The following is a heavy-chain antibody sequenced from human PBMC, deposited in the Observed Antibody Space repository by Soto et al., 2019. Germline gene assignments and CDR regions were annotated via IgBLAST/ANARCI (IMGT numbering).Heavy chain of an antibody. CDR3: ARDMRHDYASGRLDY. CDR2: ISYDGNDE. D-gene: IGHD3-10*01. Sequence: QVKLVESGGGVVQPGASLRLSCVASGFTFSDYPLHCVRRAPGKGLEWVAVISYDGNDESYSDSVKGRFTISRDNSKTTVYLQMNSLRADDMAVYHCARDMRHDYASGRLDYLGQGTLVTVSS. CDR1: GFTFSDYP. V-gene: IGHV3-30-3*01. J-gene: IGHJ4*02.